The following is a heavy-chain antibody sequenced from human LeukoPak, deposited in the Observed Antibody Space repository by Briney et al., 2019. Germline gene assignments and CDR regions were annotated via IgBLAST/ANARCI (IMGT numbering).Heavy chain of an antibody. V-gene: IGHV1-46*01. Sequence: ASVKVSCTASGYTFTSYYMHWVRQAPGQGLEWMGIINPSGGSTSYAQKFQGRVTMTRDTSTSTVYMELSSLRSEDTAVYYCARVWFGDFSFDYWGQGILVTVSS. CDR1: GYTFTSYY. CDR3: ARVWFGDFSFDY. D-gene: IGHD3-10*01. CDR2: INPSGGST. J-gene: IGHJ4*02.